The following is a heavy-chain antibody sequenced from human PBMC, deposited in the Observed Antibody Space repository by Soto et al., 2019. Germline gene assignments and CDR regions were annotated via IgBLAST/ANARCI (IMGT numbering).Heavy chain of an antibody. CDR2: IWYDESNK. CDR3: ARASDAVTTTPVDY. V-gene: IGHV3-33*01. Sequence: QVQLVESGGGVVQPGRSLRLSCAASGFTFRSYGMHWVRQAPGKGLEWVAVIWYDESNKYYVDSVKGRFTISRDNSKNTLYRQMNSLGADGTAVYYCARASDAVTTTPVDYWGQGTLVTVSS. J-gene: IGHJ4*02. D-gene: IGHD4-17*01. CDR1: GFTFRSYG.